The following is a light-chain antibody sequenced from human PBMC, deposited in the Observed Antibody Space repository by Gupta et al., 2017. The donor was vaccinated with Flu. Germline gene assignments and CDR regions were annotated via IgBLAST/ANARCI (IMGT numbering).Light chain of an antibody. J-gene: IGKJ2*01. CDR3: QQDNSYSST. CDR1: QSINNW. V-gene: IGKV1-5*03. CDR2: KGS. Sequence: PSTLAAAVGDRVTITCRASQSINNWLAWYQQKPGKAPKLLIYKGSSLENGVPSRFRGSGSGTEFTLTISSLQPDDFATYYCQQDNSYSSTFGQGTKMEIK.